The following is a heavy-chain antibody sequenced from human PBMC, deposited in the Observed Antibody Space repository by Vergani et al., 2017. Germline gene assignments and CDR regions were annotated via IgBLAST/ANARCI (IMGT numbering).Heavy chain of an antibody. V-gene: IGHV4-61*10. Sequence: QVQLQESGPGLVKPSETLSLTCTVSGGSVSSGSYYWSWIRQPAGKGLEWIGYIYYSGSTNYNPSLKSRVTISVDTSKNQFSLKLSSVTAADTAVYYCARDSLGYAREGWFDPWGQGTLVTVSS. D-gene: IGHD2-2*01. CDR1: GGSVSSGSYY. J-gene: IGHJ5*02. CDR2: IYYSGST. CDR3: ARDSLGYAREGWFDP.